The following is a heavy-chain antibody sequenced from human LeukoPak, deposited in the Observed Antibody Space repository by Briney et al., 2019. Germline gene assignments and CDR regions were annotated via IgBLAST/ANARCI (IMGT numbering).Heavy chain of an antibody. Sequence: QPGGSLRLSCAASGFTFSSYGMHWVRQAPGKGLEWVAVIWYDGSNKYYADSVKGRFTISRDNSKNTLYLQMNSLRAEDTAVYYCAKDLGGSYYGYFDYWGQGTLVTVSS. CDR1: GFTFSSYG. V-gene: IGHV3-30*02. D-gene: IGHD1-26*01. J-gene: IGHJ4*02. CDR2: IWYDGSNK. CDR3: AKDLGGSYYGYFDY.